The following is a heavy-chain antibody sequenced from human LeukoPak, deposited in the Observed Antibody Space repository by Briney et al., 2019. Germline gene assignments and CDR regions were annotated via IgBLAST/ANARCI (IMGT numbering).Heavy chain of an antibody. V-gene: IGHV4-59*08. Sequence: SETLSLTCTVSGGSISSYYWSWIRQPPGKGLEWIGYIYYSGSTNYNPSLKSRVTISVDTSKNQFSLKLSSVTAADTAVYYCARRPGGYFDNWGQGILVTVSS. CDR2: IYYSGST. CDR1: GGSISSYY. J-gene: IGHJ4*02. CDR3: ARRPGGYFDN. D-gene: IGHD2-15*01.